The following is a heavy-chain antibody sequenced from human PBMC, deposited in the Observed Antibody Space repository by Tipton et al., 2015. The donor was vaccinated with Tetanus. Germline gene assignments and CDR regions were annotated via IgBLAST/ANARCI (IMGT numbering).Heavy chain of an antibody. J-gene: IGHJ4*02. CDR1: GFTFSSFW. D-gene: IGHD6-19*01. CDR2: INDFGTET. CDR3: VRGSSQWRGIDY. V-gene: IGHV3-74*02. Sequence: QLVQSGGGLIQPGGSLRLSCAASGFTFSSFWMHWVRQVPGKGLVSVARINDFGTETDYANSVTGRFSISSDDAKNTLYLQMNSLTADDTAVYYCVRGSSQWRGIDYWGQGTLVTVSS.